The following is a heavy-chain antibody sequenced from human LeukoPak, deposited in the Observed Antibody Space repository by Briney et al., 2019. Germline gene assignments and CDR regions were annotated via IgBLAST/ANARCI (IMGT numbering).Heavy chain of an antibody. Sequence: GGSLRLSCAASGFTFSSYSMNWVRQAPGKGLEWVSSISSSSSYIYYADSVKGRFTISRDNAKNSLYLQTNSLRAEDTAVYYCAILEWPRYYYYMDVWGKGTAVTVSS. J-gene: IGHJ6*03. CDR3: AILEWPRYYYYMDV. CDR2: ISSSSSYI. D-gene: IGHD3-3*01. V-gene: IGHV3-21*01. CDR1: GFTFSSYS.